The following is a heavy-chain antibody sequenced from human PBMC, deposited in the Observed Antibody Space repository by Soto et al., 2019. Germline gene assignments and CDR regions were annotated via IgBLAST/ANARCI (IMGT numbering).Heavy chain of an antibody. V-gene: IGHV3-7*01. CDR2: IKQDGSEK. CDR1: GFTFSSYW. J-gene: IGHJ6*03. D-gene: IGHD6-13*01. Sequence: EVQLVESGGGLVQPGGSLRLSCAASGFTFSSYWISWVRQAPGKGLEWVANIKQDGSEKYYVDSVKGRFTISRDNAKNSLYLQMNSLRADDTAVYYCARGGEENGIAAAGTYYMDVWGKGTTVTVSS. CDR3: ARGGEENGIAAAGTYYMDV.